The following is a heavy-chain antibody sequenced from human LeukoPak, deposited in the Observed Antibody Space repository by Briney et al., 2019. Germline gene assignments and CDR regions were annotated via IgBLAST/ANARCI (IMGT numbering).Heavy chain of an antibody. V-gene: IGHV1-8*01. J-gene: IGHJ4*02. CDR2: MSPNCLPT. CDR1: GYAFTSYD. CDR3: ARGPPTSGYDY. D-gene: IGHD2-15*01. Sequence: ASVKVSCKASGYAFTSYDFNWVRQATGQGPASMGSMSPNCLPTGYAHKFQDSVTMTTNTSITTPYMELSTLRSDDTAVYYCARGPPTSGYDYWGPGTLVTVSS.